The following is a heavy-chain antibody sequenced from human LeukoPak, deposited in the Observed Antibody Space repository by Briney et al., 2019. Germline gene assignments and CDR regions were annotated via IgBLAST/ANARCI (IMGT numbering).Heavy chain of an antibody. CDR1: GGSISSGSYY. CDR3: ARDSEALILYGSNNWFDP. CDR2: IYTSGST. J-gene: IGHJ5*02. D-gene: IGHD3-10*01. V-gene: IGHV4-61*02. Sequence: SETLSLTCTVSGGSISSGSYYWSWIRQPAGKGLEWIGRIYTSGSTNYNPSLKSRVTMSVDTSKNQFSLKLSSVTAADTAVYYCARDSEALILYGSNNWFDPWGQGTLVTVSS.